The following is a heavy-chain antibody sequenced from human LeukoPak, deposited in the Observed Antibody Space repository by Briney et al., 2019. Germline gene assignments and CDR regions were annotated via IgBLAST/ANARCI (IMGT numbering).Heavy chain of an antibody. J-gene: IGHJ5*02. V-gene: IGHV3-23*01. Sequence: PGGSLRLSCAASGFTFSSYAMSWIRQAPGKGLEWVSAISGSGGSTYYADSVKGRFTISRDNSKNTLYLQMNSLRAGDTAVYYCAKDPNLGYFVTHWFDPWGQGTLVTVSS. CDR1: GFTFSSYA. CDR2: ISGSGGST. CDR3: AKDPNLGYFVTHWFDP. D-gene: IGHD2-21*01.